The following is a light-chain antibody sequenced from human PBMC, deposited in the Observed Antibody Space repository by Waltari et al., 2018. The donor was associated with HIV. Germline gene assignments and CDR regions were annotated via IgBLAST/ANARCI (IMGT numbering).Light chain of an antibody. V-gene: IGLV1-40*03. Sequence: VTISCIGTSSNIGADYDVHWYRQVSGAAPKLLIYRTDARPSGVPDRFFGSRSGASASLVINGLRTDDEADYYCQSYDSSLFWVFGGGTKLTVL. CDR2: RTD. J-gene: IGLJ2*01. CDR3: QSYDSSLFWV. CDR1: SSNIGADYD.